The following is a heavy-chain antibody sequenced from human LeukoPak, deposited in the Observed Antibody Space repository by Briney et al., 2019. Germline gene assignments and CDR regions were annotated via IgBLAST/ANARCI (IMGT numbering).Heavy chain of an antibody. CDR3: ARDAYVRTYFPL. CDR2: ISKDGSDI. D-gene: IGHD3-16*01. CDR1: GFTFSSYA. J-gene: IGHJ1*01. Sequence: QSGGSLRLSCAASGFTFSSYAMHWVRQAPGKGPEWAAAISKDGSDIFYTDSVKGRFTISRDNSKSTLYLQMNSLRAEDTAVYYCARDAYVRTYFPLWGQGTLVTVSA. V-gene: IGHV3-30*10.